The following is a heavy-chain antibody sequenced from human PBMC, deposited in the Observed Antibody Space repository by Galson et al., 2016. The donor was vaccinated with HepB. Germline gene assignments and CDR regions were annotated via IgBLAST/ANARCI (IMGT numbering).Heavy chain of an antibody. Sequence: QSGAEVKKLGAFLRISCKASGYSFTSYLISWVRQTPEKGLEWIGRIDHNDSQTKYSPSFQGHVTISADRSTNTAYLQWSSLKASDTAMYYCARGQQIWHDELDPWCQGALVIVSS. CDR1: GYSFTSYL. J-gene: IGHJ5*02. CDR3: ARGQQIWHDELDP. D-gene: IGHD1-1*01. V-gene: IGHV5-10-1*01. CDR2: IDHNDSQT.